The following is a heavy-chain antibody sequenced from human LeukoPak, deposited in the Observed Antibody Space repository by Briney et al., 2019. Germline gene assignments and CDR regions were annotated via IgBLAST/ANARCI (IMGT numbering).Heavy chain of an antibody. CDR3: AKDIGQQLAHAFDI. J-gene: IGHJ3*02. V-gene: IGHV3-15*05. CDR1: GFTFSKVY. CDR2: IKTKTDGGAT. Sequence: GSLILSCAATGFTFSKVYMSWVRQAPGKGLEWVGRIKTKTDGGATDYAAPVKGRFTISRDDSQNTLYLQMNCLRAEDTALYYCAKDIGQQLAHAFDIWGQGTMVTVSS. D-gene: IGHD6-13*01.